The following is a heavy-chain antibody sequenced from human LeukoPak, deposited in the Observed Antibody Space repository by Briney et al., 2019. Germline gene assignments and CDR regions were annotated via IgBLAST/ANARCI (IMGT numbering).Heavy chain of an antibody. CDR1: GFTFSSYA. CDR3: AKSMSQWLATFYFDY. V-gene: IGHV3-23*01. CDR2: ISGSGGST. D-gene: IGHD6-19*01. Sequence: PGGPLRLSCAASGFTFSSYAMSWVRQAPGKGLEWVSAISGSGGSTYYADSVKGRFTISRDNSKNTLYLQMNSLRAEDTAVYYCAKSMSQWLATFYFDYWGQGTLVTVSS. J-gene: IGHJ4*02.